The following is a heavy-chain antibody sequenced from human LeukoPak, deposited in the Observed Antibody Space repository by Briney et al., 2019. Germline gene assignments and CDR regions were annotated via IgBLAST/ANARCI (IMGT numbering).Heavy chain of an antibody. Sequence: GGSLRLSCAASGFTFRSHWMSWVRQAPGKGLEWVANIKQDESEKYNADSVKGRFTISRDNAKNSLYVPMNSLRAEDTAVYYCARGPGGFCSVTSCYTDYWGQGALVTVSS. V-gene: IGHV3-7*01. D-gene: IGHD2-2*02. CDR3: ARGPGGFCSVTSCYTDY. CDR1: GFTFRSHW. J-gene: IGHJ4*02. CDR2: IKQDESEK.